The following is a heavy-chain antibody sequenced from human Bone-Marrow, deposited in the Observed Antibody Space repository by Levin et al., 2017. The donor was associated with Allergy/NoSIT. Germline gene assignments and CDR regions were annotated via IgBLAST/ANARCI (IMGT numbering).Heavy chain of an antibody. J-gene: IGHJ4*02. Sequence: LRLSCTVSGDSISSGYYYWSWIRQPPGKGLEWIGYIYHSGGTYYNPSLKSRVTISVDTSKNLFSLNLSSVTAADTAVYFCARDRDGYDHFDYWGQGTLVTVSS. D-gene: IGHD5-24*01. CDR1: GDSISSGYYY. CDR3: ARDRDGYDHFDY. V-gene: IGHV4-30-4*01. CDR2: IYHSGGT.